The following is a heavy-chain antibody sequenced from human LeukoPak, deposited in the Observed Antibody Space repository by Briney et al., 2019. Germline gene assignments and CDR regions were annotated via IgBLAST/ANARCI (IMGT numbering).Heavy chain of an antibody. CDR3: ARSLTGYYDSSGF. CDR2: INPSGGTA. Sequence: EASMKVSCKASGYTFTSYYMHWVRQAPGQGLEWMGIINPSGGTASYAQKFQGRVTMTRDTSTSTIYMELSSLRSEDTAVYYCARSLTGYYDSSGFWGQGTLVTVSS. D-gene: IGHD3-22*01. CDR1: GYTFTSYY. J-gene: IGHJ4*02. V-gene: IGHV1-46*01.